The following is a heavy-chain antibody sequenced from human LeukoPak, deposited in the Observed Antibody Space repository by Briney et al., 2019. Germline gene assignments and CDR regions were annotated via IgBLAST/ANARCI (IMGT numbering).Heavy chain of an antibody. J-gene: IGHJ4*02. CDR3: ARASITMVRGVILFDY. CDR2: ISAYNGNT. Sequence: ASVKVSCKASGYTFTSYGISWVRQAPGQGLEWMGWISAYNGNTNYAQKLQGRVTMTTDTSTSTAYMELRSLRSDDTAVYYCARASITMVRGVILFDYWGQGTLVTVFS. D-gene: IGHD3-10*01. V-gene: IGHV1-18*04. CDR1: GYTFTSYG.